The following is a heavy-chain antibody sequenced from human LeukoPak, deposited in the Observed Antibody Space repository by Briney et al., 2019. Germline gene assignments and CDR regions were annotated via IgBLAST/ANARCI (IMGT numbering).Heavy chain of an antibody. CDR3: ARSSYYDFWSGLTQGGMDV. D-gene: IGHD3-3*01. J-gene: IGHJ6*02. CDR2: ISSSGSTI. Sequence: PGGSLRLSCAASGFTFSSYEMNWVRQAPGKGLEWVSYISSSGSTIYYADSVKGRFTISRDNAKNSLYLQMDSLRAEGTAVYYCARSSYYDFWSGLTQGGMDVWGQGTTVTVSS. V-gene: IGHV3-48*03. CDR1: GFTFSSYE.